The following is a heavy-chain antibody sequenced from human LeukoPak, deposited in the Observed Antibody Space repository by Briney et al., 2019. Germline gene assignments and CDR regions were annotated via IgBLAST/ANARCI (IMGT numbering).Heavy chain of an antibody. J-gene: IGHJ4*02. D-gene: IGHD3-3*01. CDR3: ARTDFWSGSALDY. CDR1: GFTFSDYY. CDR2: ISSSGSTI. V-gene: IGHV3-11*01. Sequence: GGSLRLSCAASGFTFSDYYMSCIRQAPGEGLEWVSYISSSGSTIYYADSVKGRFTISRDNAKNSLYLQMNSLRAEDTAVYYCARTDFWSGSALDYWGQGTLVTASS.